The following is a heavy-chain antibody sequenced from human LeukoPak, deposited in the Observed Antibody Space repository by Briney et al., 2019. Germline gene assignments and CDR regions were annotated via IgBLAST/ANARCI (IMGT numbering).Heavy chain of an antibody. CDR3: ARRRYSSSWYEFDY. J-gene: IGHJ4*02. D-gene: IGHD6-13*01. Sequence: PSETLSLTCAVYGGSFSGYYWSWIRQPPGKGLEWIGEINHSGSTNYSPSLKSRVTISGDTSKNQFSLKLSSVTAADTAVYYCARRRYSSSWYEFDYSGQGTLVTVSS. V-gene: IGHV4-34*01. CDR1: GGSFSGYY. CDR2: INHSGST.